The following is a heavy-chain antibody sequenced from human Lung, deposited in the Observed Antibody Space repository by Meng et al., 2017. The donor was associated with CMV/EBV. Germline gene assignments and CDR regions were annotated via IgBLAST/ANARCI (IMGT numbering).Heavy chain of an antibody. Sequence: QEHLRYLGPVLVKPSFARSFTCIFLADSSTTSFLSWARQPPAKGLECIGRLYPDWSTAYNPALSSRLTLSLDTSKIRFSLKLMSVTAADTAIYYCALTPVRFCNTHMCYAFDYWGQGALVTVSS. CDR3: ALTPVRFCNTHMCYAFDY. CDR1: ADSSTTSF. V-gene: IGHV4-4*07. CDR2: LYPDWST. J-gene: IGHJ4*02. D-gene: IGHD2-2*01.